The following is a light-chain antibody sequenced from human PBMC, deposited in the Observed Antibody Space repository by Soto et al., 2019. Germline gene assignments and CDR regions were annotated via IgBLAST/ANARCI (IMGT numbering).Light chain of an antibody. CDR3: QHRSNWRVT. CDR2: DAS. V-gene: IGKV3-11*01. J-gene: IGKJ4*01. CDR1: QSVSSY. Sequence: LTQSAATLSLSPGERATLSCRASQSVSSYLAWYQQKPGQAPRLLIYDASNRATGIPARFSGSGSGTDFTLTISSLEPEDFAVYYCQHRSNWRVTFCG.